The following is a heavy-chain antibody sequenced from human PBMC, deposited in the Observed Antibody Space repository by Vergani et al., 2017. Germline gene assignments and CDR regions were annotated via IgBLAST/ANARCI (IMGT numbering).Heavy chain of an antibody. J-gene: IGHJ6*03. CDR2: IIPIFGTA. CDR1: GGTFSSYA. CDR3: ARGPSSSSDYYFYMDV. D-gene: IGHD6-6*01. Sequence: QVQLVQSGAEVKKPGSSVKVSCKASGGTFSSYAISWVRQAPGQGLEWMGGIIPIFGTATYAQKFQGRVTITADESTSTAYMELSSLRSEDTAVYYCARGPSSSSDYYFYMDVWGKGTTVTVSS. V-gene: IGHV1-69*01.